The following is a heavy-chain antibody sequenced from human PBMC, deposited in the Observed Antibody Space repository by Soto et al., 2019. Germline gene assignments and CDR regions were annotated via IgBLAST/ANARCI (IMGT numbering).Heavy chain of an antibody. CDR2: IIPIFGTA. J-gene: IGHJ5*02. CDR1: GGTFSSYA. CDR3: ARGIAVAGTRGNWFDP. D-gene: IGHD6-19*01. V-gene: IGHV1-69*01. Sequence: QVQLVQSGAEVKKPGSSVTVSCKASGGTFSSYAISWVRQAPGQGLEWMGGIIPIFGTANYAQKFQGRVTITADEPTSTAYMELSSLRSEDTAVYYGARGIAVAGTRGNWFDPWVQGPLVTVSS.